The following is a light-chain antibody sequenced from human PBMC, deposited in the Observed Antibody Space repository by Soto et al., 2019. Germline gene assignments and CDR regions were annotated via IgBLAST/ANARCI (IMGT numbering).Light chain of an antibody. Sequence: EIVMTQSPATLPVSRGDAATVACVASQSLGGNLAWYQQKPGQGPRLLIFRASSRATGVPARFSASGSGTEFTLTISGLQSEDFAIYYCQQYSNWPPWTFGPGTKVDIK. V-gene: IGKV3-15*01. J-gene: IGKJ1*01. CDR2: RAS. CDR3: QQYSNWPPWT. CDR1: QSLGGN.